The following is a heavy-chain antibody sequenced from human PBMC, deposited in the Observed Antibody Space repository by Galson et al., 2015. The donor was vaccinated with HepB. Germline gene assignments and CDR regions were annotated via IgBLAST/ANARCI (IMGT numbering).Heavy chain of an antibody. J-gene: IGHJ3*02. CDR1: GGTFSSYA. Sequence: SVKVSCKASGGTFSSYAISWVRQAPGQGLEWMGGIIPILGIANYAQKFQGRVTITADKSASTAYMELSSLRSEDTAVYYCARGGWIFGVVTDAFDIWGQGTMVTVSS. CDR2: IIPILGIA. V-gene: IGHV1-69*10. D-gene: IGHD3-3*01. CDR3: ARGGWIFGVVTDAFDI.